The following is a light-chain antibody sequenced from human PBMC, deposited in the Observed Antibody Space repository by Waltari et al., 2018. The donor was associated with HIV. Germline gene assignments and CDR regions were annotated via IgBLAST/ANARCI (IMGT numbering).Light chain of an antibody. Sequence: QSALPQPPSASGSPGQSVTIPCTGPSSDVGGYNNVSCYHQHPGKAPKLMIYEVSKRPSGLPERFSGSKSGNTASLTVSGLQAEDEADYYCSSYAGSNNLVFGGGTKLTVL. CDR3: SSYAGSNNLV. V-gene: IGLV2-8*01. J-gene: IGLJ2*01. CDR1: SSDVGGYNN. CDR2: EVS.